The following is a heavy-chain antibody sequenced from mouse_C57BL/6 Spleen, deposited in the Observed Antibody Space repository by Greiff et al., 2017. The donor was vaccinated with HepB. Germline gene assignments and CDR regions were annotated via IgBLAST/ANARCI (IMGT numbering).Heavy chain of an antibody. CDR2: ISSGSSTI. D-gene: IGHD1-1*02. Sequence: VQVVESGGGLVKPGGSLKLSCAASGFTFSDYGMHWVRQAPEKGLEWVAYISSGSSTIYYADTVKGRFTISRDNAKNTLFLQMTSLRSEDTAMYYCAREGGALDYWGQGTTLTVSS. CDR1: GFTFSDYG. V-gene: IGHV5-17*01. CDR3: AREGGALDY. J-gene: IGHJ2*01.